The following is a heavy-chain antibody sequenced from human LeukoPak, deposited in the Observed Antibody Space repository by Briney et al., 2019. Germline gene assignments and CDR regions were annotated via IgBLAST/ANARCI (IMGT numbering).Heavy chain of an antibody. CDR2: INPDGSST. V-gene: IGHV3-74*01. Sequence: GGSPRLSCAASGLTFSSYWMHWVRQAAGKGLVWVSRINPDGSSTRYADSVKGRFTISRDNAKTTLYLQMNSLRAEDTAVYYCARGVSGNWFDPWGQGTLVTGSS. J-gene: IGHJ5*02. CDR1: GLTFSSYW. CDR3: ARGVSGNWFDP. D-gene: IGHD3-10*01.